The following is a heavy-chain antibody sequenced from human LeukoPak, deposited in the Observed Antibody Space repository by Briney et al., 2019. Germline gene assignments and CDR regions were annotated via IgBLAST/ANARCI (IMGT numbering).Heavy chain of an antibody. V-gene: IGHV4-59*08. J-gene: IGHJ1*01. CDR3: AGRGQRYFRD. CDR1: GGSISGYS. Sequence: SEPLSLTCTVSGGSISGYSWTWIRQPPGQGLEWIGYFHNSRTTSYSPSLMRRLTISLDTSKNQLSLNLTSVTAADTAVYYCAGRGQRYFRDWGQGTLVTVSS. CDR2: FHNSRTT.